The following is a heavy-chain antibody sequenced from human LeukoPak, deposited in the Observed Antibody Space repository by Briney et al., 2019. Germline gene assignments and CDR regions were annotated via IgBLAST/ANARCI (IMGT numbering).Heavy chain of an antibody. CDR3: ATYRQVLLPFES. CDR1: EFTFSSYA. V-gene: IGHV3-30*04. CDR2: ISYDASNK. J-gene: IGHJ4*02. D-gene: IGHD2-8*02. Sequence: PGGSLRLSCAASEFTFSSYAMHWVRQAPGKGLEWVALISYDASNKYYADSVKGRFTISRDNSKNTLYLQLNSLRAEDTAIYYCATYRQVLLPFESWGQGTLVTVSS.